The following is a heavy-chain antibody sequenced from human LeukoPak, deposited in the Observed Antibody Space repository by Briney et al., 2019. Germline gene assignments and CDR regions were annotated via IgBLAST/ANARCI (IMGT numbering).Heavy chain of an antibody. CDR2: IYYSGST. V-gene: IGHV4-59*01. CDR1: GGSISSYY. CDR3: AGRLWRRDGYNLSAFDI. Sequence: SEALSLTCTVSGGSISSYYWNWIRQPPGKGLEWIGYIYYSGSTNYNPSLKSRVTISVDTSKNQFSLKLSSVTAADTAVYYCAGRLWRRDGYNLSAFDIWGQGTMVTVSS. J-gene: IGHJ3*02. D-gene: IGHD5-24*01.